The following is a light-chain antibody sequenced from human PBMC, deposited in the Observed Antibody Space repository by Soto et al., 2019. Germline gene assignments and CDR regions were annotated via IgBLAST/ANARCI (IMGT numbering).Light chain of an antibody. Sequence: QSALTQPASGSGSPGQSITISCTGTSSDVGDYNYDSWYQQQPGKAPKLMIYDVSNRPSGVYNRFSGSKSGNTASLTISGLQAEDEADYYCRSYTSRSTLVVFGGGTKLTVL. CDR1: SSDVGDYNY. CDR2: DVS. V-gene: IGLV2-14*01. CDR3: RSYTSRSTLVV. J-gene: IGLJ2*01.